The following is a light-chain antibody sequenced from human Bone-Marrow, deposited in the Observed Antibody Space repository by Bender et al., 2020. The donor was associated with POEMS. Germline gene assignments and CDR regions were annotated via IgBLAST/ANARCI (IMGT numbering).Light chain of an antibody. Sequence: QSVLPQPPSVSAAPGQRVTISCSGSSSLIGVNYVSWYQYLPGTAPKVLIYDNNKRPSRIPDRFSGSNSGTSATLDITGLQTGDEADYYCGTWDSSLSVWVFGGGTKLTVL. J-gene: IGLJ3*02. CDR2: DNN. CDR3: GTWDSSLSVWV. V-gene: IGLV1-51*01. CDR1: SSLIGVNY.